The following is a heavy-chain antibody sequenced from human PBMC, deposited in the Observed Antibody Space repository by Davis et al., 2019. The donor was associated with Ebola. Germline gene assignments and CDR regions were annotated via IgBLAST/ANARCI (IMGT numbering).Heavy chain of an antibody. CDR3: VSLGGYCSGGSCRLYYYYGMDV. CDR1: GDSISSSSYY. D-gene: IGHD2-15*01. J-gene: IGHJ6*04. CDR2: ISYSGST. Sequence: MPGGSLRLSCTVSGDSISSSSYYWGWIRQPPGKGLEYIGFISYSGSTYYNPSLKSRVTISVDTSKNQFSLKLSSVTAADTAVYYCVSLGGYCSGGSCRLYYYYGMDVWGKGTTVTVSS. V-gene: IGHV4-39*07.